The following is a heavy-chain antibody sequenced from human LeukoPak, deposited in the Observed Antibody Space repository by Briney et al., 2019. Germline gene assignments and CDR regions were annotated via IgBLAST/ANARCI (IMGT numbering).Heavy chain of an antibody. CDR2: IYTGGST. CDR1: GFTVSTNY. J-gene: IGHJ4*02. D-gene: IGHD4/OR15-4a*01. Sequence: GGSLRLSCTATGFTVSTNYMNWVRQAPGKGLEWVSVIYTGGSTYYADSVEGRFNISRDNSKNTVYLQMNSLRPEDTAVYYCARAEVLSFFDSWGQGTLVTVSS. V-gene: IGHV3-66*02. CDR3: ARAEVLSFFDS.